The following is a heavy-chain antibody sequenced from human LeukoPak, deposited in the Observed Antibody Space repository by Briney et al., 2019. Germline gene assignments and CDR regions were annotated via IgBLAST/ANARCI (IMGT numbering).Heavy chain of an antibody. V-gene: IGHV4-59*08. D-gene: IGHD6-13*01. Sequence: SETLSLTCTVSGGSISSYYWSWIRQPPGKGLEWIGYIYYNGSSNYNPSLKSRVTISVDTSKNQFSLKLSSVTAADTAVYYCARRPFIAAAGTGWFDPWGQGTLVTVSS. CDR2: IYYNGSS. J-gene: IGHJ5*02. CDR1: GGSISSYY. CDR3: ARRPFIAAAGTGWFDP.